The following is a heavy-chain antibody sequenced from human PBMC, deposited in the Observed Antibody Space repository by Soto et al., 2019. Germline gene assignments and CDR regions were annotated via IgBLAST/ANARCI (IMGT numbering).Heavy chain of an antibody. D-gene: IGHD6-6*01. CDR3: ARDMAARTFDY. CDR1: CCTFTSCG. V-gene: IGHV1-18*04. J-gene: IGHJ4*02. CDR2: ISAYNGNT. Sequence: GXSAKVSFKAACCTFTSCGISWVRQAPGQGLEWMGWISAYNGNTNYAQNLQGRVTMTTDTSTSTAYMELRSLRSDDTAVYYCARDMAARTFDYWGQGTLVTASS.